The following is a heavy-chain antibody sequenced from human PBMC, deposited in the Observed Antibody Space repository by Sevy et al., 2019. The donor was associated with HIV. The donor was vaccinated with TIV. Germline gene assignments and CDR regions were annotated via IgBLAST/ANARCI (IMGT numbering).Heavy chain of an antibody. Sequence: GGSLRLSCAASGFTFSSYSMNWDRQAPGKGLEWVSYISSSSSTIYYAHSVKGRFTISRDNAKNSLYLQMNSLRDEDTAVYYCARRRLDFWSGYYDRYYYYYYGMDVWGQGTTVTVSS. J-gene: IGHJ6*02. V-gene: IGHV3-48*02. CDR1: GFTFSSYS. D-gene: IGHD3-3*01. CDR3: ARRRLDFWSGYYDRYYYYYYGMDV. CDR2: ISSSSSTI.